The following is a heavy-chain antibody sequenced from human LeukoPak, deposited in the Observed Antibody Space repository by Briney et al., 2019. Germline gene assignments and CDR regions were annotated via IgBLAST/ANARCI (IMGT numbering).Heavy chain of an antibody. V-gene: IGHV1-69*05. Sequence: SVKVSCKASGGTFSSYAISWVRQAPGQGLEWMGGIIPIFGTANYAQKFQGRVTITTDESTSTAYMGLSSLRSEDTAVYYCARAGGDILTGYYKEGYYYYMDVWGKGTTVTVSS. CDR1: GGTFSSYA. D-gene: IGHD3-9*01. J-gene: IGHJ6*03. CDR2: IIPIFGTA. CDR3: ARAGGDILTGYYKEGYYYYMDV.